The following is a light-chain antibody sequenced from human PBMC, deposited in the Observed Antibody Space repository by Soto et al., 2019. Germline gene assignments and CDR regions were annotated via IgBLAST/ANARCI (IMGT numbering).Light chain of an antibody. V-gene: IGKV3D-20*01. CDR1: QSVSSSY. Sequence: EIVMTQSPATLSLSPGERATLSCRASQSVSSSYLAWYQQKPGLAPRLLIYDASSRATGIPDRFSGSGSGTDFTLTISRLEPEDFAVYYCQQYGSSPITFGQGTRLEI. CDR3: QQYGSSPIT. J-gene: IGKJ5*01. CDR2: DAS.